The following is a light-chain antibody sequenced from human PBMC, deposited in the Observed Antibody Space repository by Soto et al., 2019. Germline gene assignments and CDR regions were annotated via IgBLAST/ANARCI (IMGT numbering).Light chain of an antibody. CDR3: QQYNNWPQT. J-gene: IGKJ1*01. CDR1: QSFSSN. V-gene: IGKV3-15*01. CDR2: GAS. Sequence: EIVMTQSPATLSVSPGERATLSFRASQSFSSNLAWYQQKPGQAPRLLIYGASTRATGIPARFSGSGSGTEFTLTISSLQSEDFAVYYCQQYNNWPQTFGQGTKVDIK.